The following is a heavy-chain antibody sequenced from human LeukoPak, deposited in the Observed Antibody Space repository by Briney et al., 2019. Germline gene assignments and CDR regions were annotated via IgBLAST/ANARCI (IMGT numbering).Heavy chain of an antibody. J-gene: IGHJ4*02. Sequence: PSETLCLTRTDSHDFFSNNDVFSGCISPPPGKGLEWVANINYSGTVYYSPSLRSRVTMSRDTSKNQFSLKVTSVTAADTAIYYCARLDGSLAHISWSYPDVWGQGILVTVSS. D-gene: IGHD3-10*01. V-gene: IGHV4-39*01. CDR1: HDFFSNNDVF. CDR2: INYSGTV. CDR3: ARLDGSLAHISWSYPDV.